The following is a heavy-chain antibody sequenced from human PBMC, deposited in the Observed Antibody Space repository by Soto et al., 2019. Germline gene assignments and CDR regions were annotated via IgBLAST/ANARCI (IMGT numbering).Heavy chain of an antibody. CDR1: GGSISRYS. J-gene: IGHJ6*03. CDR3: ARSLVGYYYYYMDV. V-gene: IGHV4-59*01. Sequence: PSETLSLTCTVSGGSISRYSWSWIQQPPGKGLEWIGYIYYSGSTNYNPSLKSRVTISVDTSKNQFSLKLSSVTAADTAVYYCARSLVGYYYYYMDVWGKGTTVTVSS. D-gene: IGHD2-15*01. CDR2: IYYSGST.